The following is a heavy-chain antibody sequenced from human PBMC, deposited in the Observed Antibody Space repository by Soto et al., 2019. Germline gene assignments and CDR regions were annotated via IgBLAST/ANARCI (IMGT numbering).Heavy chain of an antibody. CDR3: ARDHATFDY. CDR2: IXXXXXYX. CDR1: GFTFSSYS. Sequence: GGSLRLSRAASGFTFSSYSMNWVRQAPGKGLXXVXXIXXXXXYXXXADSVKGRFTISRDNAKNSLYLQMNSLRAEDTAVYYCARDHATFDYWGQGTLVTVSS. J-gene: IGHJ4*02. V-gene: IGHV3-21*01.